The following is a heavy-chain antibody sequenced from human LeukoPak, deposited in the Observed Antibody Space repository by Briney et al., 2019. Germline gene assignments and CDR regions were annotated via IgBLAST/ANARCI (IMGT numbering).Heavy chain of an antibody. J-gene: IGHJ3*02. CDR3: ASGLAVAGDAFDI. V-gene: IGHV1-18*04. D-gene: IGHD6-19*01. CDR1: GYTFTGYY. CDR2: ISAYNGNT. Sequence: ASGKVSCKASGYTFTGYYMHWVRQAPGQGLEGMGWISAYNGNTNYAQKLQGRVTMTTDTSTSTAYMELRSLRSDDTAVYYCASGLAVAGDAFDIWGQGTMVTVSS.